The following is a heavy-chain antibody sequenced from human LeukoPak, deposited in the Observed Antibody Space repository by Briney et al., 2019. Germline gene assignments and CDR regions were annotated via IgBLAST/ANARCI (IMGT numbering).Heavy chain of an antibody. CDR2: TYYRSKWYN. Sequence: SQTLSLTCAISGDSVSSNSAAWNWIRQSPSRGLEWLGRTYYRSKWYNDYAVSVKSRITTNPDTSKNQFSLQLNSVTPEDTAVYYCARLRRYCSGGSCYNYYYYMDVWGKGTTVTVSS. V-gene: IGHV6-1*01. CDR1: GDSVSSNSAA. D-gene: IGHD2-15*01. J-gene: IGHJ6*03. CDR3: ARLRRYCSGGSCYNYYYYMDV.